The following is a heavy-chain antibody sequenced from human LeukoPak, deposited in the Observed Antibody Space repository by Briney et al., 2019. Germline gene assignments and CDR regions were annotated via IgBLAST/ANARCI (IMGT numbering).Heavy chain of an antibody. CDR3: ARGPPAKTTVTDLYYYYYMDV. V-gene: IGHV1-8*01. CDR2: MNPNSGNT. D-gene: IGHD4-17*01. J-gene: IGHJ6*03. CDR1: GYTFTSYD. Sequence: ASVKVSCKASGYTFTSYDINWVRQATGQGLEWMGWMNPNSGNTGYAQKFQGRVTMTRNTSISTAYMELSSLRPEDTAVYYCARGPPAKTTVTDLYYYYYMDVWGKGTRVTVSS.